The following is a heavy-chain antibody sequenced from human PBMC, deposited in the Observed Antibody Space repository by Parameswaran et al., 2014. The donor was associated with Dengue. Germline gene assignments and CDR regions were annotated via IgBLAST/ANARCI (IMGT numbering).Heavy chain of an antibody. J-gene: IGHJ4*02. Sequence: VRQAPGQGLEWMGGIIPIFGTFNYAQKFQGRVSITADESTSTAYMELSSLRSEDTAVYYCAVTATVTRRVDYWGQGTLVTVSS. CDR2: IIPIFGTF. V-gene: IGHV1-69*01. CDR3: AVTATVTRRVDY. D-gene: IGHD4-17*01.